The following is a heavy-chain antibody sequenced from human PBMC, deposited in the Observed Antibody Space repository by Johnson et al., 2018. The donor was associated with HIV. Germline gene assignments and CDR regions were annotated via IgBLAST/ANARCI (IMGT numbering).Heavy chain of an antibody. V-gene: IGHV3-66*04. CDR1: GFTVSSNY. J-gene: IGHJ3*02. CDR2: IYSGGST. D-gene: IGHD4-17*01. CDR3: ARPRTTVTQVDAFDI. Sequence: EKLVESGGGLVQPGGSLRLSCAASGFTVSSNYKSWVRQAPGKGLEWVSVIYSGGSTYYADSVKGRFTISRDNSKNTLYLQMGSLGAEDMAVYYCARPRTTVTQVDAFDIWGQGTMVTVSS.